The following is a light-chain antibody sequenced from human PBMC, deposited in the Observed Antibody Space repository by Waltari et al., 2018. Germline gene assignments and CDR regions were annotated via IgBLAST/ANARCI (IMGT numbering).Light chain of an antibody. V-gene: IGKV1D-12*01. CDR2: AAS. Sequence: DIQMTQSPSYVSASVGDRVTITWRASQDISNWLAWYQQRPGEAPKLLIYAASILQSGVPSRFSGSGSGSDFTLTITSLQPDDFGSYHCQQVNSYPFTFGQGTKLEI. CDR3: QQVNSYPFT. CDR1: QDISNW. J-gene: IGKJ2*01.